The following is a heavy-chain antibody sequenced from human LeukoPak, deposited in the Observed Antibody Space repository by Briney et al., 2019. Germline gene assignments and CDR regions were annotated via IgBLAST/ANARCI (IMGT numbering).Heavy chain of an antibody. CDR3: ARTYCSGGSCYSSGRGWFDP. D-gene: IGHD2-15*01. Sequence: SETLSLTCTVSGVSISSSNSYWGWIRQPPGKGLEWIGSIYYSGNTYYNASLKSQVSISIDTSKNQFSLKLTSVTAADTAVYYCARTYCSGGSCYSSGRGWFDPWGQGTLVTVSS. CDR1: GVSISSSNSY. V-gene: IGHV4-39*01. J-gene: IGHJ5*02. CDR2: IYYSGNT.